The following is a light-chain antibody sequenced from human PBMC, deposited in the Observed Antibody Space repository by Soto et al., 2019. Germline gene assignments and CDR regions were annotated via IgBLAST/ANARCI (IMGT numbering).Light chain of an antibody. CDR1: SSDVGGYDF. V-gene: IGLV2-14*03. CDR2: DNN. CDR3: ATWDGSLPGEV. Sequence: QSALTQPASVSGSLGQSITISCTGTSSDVGGYDFVSWYQQYPGKAPKLLIYDNNKRPSGIPDRFSGSKSGTSGTLDITGLQTGDEADYYCATWDGSLPGEVFGGGTQLTVL. J-gene: IGLJ2*01.